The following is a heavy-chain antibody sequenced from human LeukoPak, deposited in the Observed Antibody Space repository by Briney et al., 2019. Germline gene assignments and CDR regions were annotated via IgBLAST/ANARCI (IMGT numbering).Heavy chain of an antibody. CDR1: GFTFSSYS. V-gene: IGHV3-21*01. Sequence: GGSLRLSCAASGFTFSSYSMNWVRQAPGKGLEWVSSISSSGSYIYYADSVKGRFTISRDNAKNSLYLQMNSLRAEDTAVYYCARGSLITMVRGVMYYFDYWGQGALVTVSS. J-gene: IGHJ4*02. CDR3: ARGSLITMVRGVMYYFDY. D-gene: IGHD3-10*01. CDR2: ISSSGSYI.